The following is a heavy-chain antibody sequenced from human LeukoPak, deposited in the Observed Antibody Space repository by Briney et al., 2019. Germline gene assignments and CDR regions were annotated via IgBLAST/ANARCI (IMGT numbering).Heavy chain of an antibody. V-gene: IGHV3-9*03. J-gene: IGHJ3*02. CDR2: ISWNSGSI. D-gene: IGHD2-15*01. CDR1: GFTFDDYA. CDR3: AKAAGHDAFDI. Sequence: GRSLRLSCVASGFTFDDYAMHWVRQAPGKGLEWVSGISWNSGSIGYADSVKGRFTISRDNAKNSLYLQMNSLRAEDMALYYCAKAAGHDAFDIWGQGTMVTVSS.